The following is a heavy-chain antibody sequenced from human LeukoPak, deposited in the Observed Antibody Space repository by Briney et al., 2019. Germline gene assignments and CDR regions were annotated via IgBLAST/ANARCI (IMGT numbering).Heavy chain of an antibody. V-gene: IGHV3-7*05. Sequence: GGSLRLSCAASGFTFSNFWMSWVRQAPGKGLEWVSNIKQDGSEKYYVDSVKGRFTISRDNAKNSLYLQMNSLRAEDTAVYYCAKGPGGGATNYWGQGTLVTVSS. CDR3: AKGPGGGATNY. CDR2: IKQDGSEK. D-gene: IGHD1-26*01. J-gene: IGHJ4*02. CDR1: GFTFSNFW.